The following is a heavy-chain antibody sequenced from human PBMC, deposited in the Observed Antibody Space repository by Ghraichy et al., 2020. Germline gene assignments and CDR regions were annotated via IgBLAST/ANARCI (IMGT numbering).Heavy chain of an antibody. Sequence: SETLSLTCAVSGDSISRRGYTWSWIRQPPGGGLEWIGYIYYVGSSYYNPSLKSRVSISIDTSKTQSSLNLTSVTAADTAVYFCARGAEGSHGDHFLDSWGQGTLVTVSS. CDR3: ARGAEGSHGDHFLDS. CDR1: GDSISRRGYT. V-gene: IGHV4-30-4*07. CDR2: IYYVGSS. J-gene: IGHJ4*02. D-gene: IGHD2-21*02.